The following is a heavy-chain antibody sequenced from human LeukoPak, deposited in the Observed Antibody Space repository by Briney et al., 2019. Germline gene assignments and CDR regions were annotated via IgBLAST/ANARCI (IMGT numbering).Heavy chain of an antibody. CDR1: GGSISSYY. D-gene: IGHD2-15*01. CDR3: ARGLIGYCSGGSCYRGYFDY. V-gene: IGHV4-59*01. Sequence: SETLSLTCTVSGGSISSYYWSWIRQPPGKGLEWIGYIYYSGSTNYNPSLKSRVTISVDTSKNQFSLKLSSVTAADTPVYYCARGLIGYCSGGSCYRGYFDYWGQGTLVTVSS. J-gene: IGHJ4*02. CDR2: IYYSGST.